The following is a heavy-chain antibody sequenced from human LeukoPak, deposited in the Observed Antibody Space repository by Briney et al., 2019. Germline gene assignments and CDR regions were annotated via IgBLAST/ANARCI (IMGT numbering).Heavy chain of an antibody. Sequence: SETLSLTCTVSGGSISSSSYYWGWIRQPPGKGLVWLGCIHYSGSTNYYPSVKSRVTISVATSKTQFSLKLSSVAAADTAVYYCARFIAAPYYFDYWGRGTLVTVSS. CDR3: ARFIAAPYYFDY. D-gene: IGHD6-13*01. J-gene: IGHJ4*02. V-gene: IGHV4-39*07. CDR2: IHYSGST. CDR1: GGSISSSSYY.